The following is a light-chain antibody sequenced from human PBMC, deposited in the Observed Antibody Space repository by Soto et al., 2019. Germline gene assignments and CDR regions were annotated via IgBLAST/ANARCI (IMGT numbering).Light chain of an antibody. J-gene: IGKJ1*01. CDR2: GAS. CDR1: QSVSSTY. Sequence: IGLTQSQGTLSLSPGERATLSCRASQSVSSTYLAWYQQKPGQAPRLLIYGASTRATGIPDRFSGSGSGTDFTLTINRLEPEDFAVYYCQQYGSSPGRTFGQGTKVDIK. V-gene: IGKV3-20*01. CDR3: QQYGSSPGRT.